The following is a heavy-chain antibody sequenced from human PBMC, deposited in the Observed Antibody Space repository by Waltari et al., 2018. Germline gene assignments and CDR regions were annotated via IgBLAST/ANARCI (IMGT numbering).Heavy chain of an antibody. CDR2: IYYSGST. J-gene: IGHJ6*03. V-gene: IGHV4-59*08. CDR3: ARSYSRYYYYMDV. CDR1: GGSISSYY. D-gene: IGHD6-13*01. Sequence: QVQLQESGPGLVKPSETLSLTCTVSGGSISSYYWSWIRQPPGKGLEWSAYIYYSGSTNYNPSLKSRVTISVDTSKNQFSLKLSSVTAADTAVYYCARSYSRYYYYMDVWGKGTTVTISS.